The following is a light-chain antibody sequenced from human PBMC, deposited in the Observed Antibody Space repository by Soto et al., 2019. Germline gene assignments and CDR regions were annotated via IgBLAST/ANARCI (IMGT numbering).Light chain of an antibody. CDR2: SAS. Sequence: DVQMTQSPSSLSASVGDRVPITCRASQTVSKFVNWYQQKPGKVPDLLIYSASTIYSGVTSRFSGSGPGTEFTLTIINLQPEDFSTYYFQQTYSLPRTFDHGTKVQ. CDR3: QQTYSLPRT. J-gene: IGKJ1*01. CDR1: QTVSKF. V-gene: IGKV1-39*01.